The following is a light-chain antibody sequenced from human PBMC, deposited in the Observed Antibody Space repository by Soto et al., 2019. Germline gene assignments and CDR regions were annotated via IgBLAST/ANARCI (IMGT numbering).Light chain of an antibody. CDR2: GAS. J-gene: IGKJ5*01. Sequence: EIVLTQSPGTLSLSPGERATLSFSASQSVSSSYLAWYQQKPGQAPRLLIYGASSRATGIPDRFSGSGSGTDFTLTISRLEPEDFAVYYCQQYGSSITFGQGTRLEIK. V-gene: IGKV3-20*01. CDR3: QQYGSSIT. CDR1: QSVSSSY.